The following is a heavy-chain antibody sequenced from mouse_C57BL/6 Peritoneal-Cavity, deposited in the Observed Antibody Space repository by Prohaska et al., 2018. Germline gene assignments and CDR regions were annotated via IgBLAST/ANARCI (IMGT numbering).Heavy chain of an antibody. Sequence: HGMSLEWIGYINPNNGGTSYNQKFKGKATLTVNKSSSTAYLELRSLTSEDSAVYYCARRLYDYDWYFDVWGTGTTVTVSS. CDR2: INPNNGGT. D-gene: IGHD2-4*01. J-gene: IGHJ1*03. CDR3: ARRLYDYDWYFDV. V-gene: IGHV1-22*01.